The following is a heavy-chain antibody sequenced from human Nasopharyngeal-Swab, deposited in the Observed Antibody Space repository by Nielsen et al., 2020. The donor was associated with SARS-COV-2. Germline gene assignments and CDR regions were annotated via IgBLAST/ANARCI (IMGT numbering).Heavy chain of an antibody. Sequence: WIRQPPGKGLEWIGEIHHSGSTYYNPSLKSRITMSVDTSKNQFSLKLSSVTAADTAVYYCARGDGSSSWPNFDYWGQGTLVTVSS. CDR3: ARGDGSSSWPNFDY. D-gene: IGHD6-13*01. V-gene: IGHV4-55*01. J-gene: IGHJ4*02. CDR2: IHHSGST.